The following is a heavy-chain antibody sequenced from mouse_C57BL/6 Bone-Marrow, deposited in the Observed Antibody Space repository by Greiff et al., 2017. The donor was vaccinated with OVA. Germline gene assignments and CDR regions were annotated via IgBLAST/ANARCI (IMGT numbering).Heavy chain of an antibody. V-gene: IGHV5-9-1*02. J-gene: IGHJ1*03. CDR2: ISSGGDYI. CDR3: TRAPPYYYGSSHWYFDV. Sequence: EVQLVESGEGLVKPGGSLKLSCAASGFTFSSYAMSWVRQTPEKRLEWVAYISSGGDYIYYADTVKGRFTISRDNARNTLYLQMSSLKSEDTAMYYCTRAPPYYYGSSHWYFDVWGTGTTVTVSS. CDR1: GFTFSSYA. D-gene: IGHD1-1*01.